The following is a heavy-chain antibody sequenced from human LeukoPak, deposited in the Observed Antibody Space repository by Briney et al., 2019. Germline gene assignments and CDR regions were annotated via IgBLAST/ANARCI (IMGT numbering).Heavy chain of an antibody. CDR3: TSDLTTVTTSFDY. CDR1: GFTFGDYA. J-gene: IGHJ4*02. D-gene: IGHD4-17*01. Sequence: GRSLRLSCTASGFTFGDYAMSWFRQAPGKGLEWVGFIRSKAYGGTTEYAASVKGRFTISRDDSKSIAYLQMNSLKTEDTAVYYCTSDLTTVTTSFDYWGQGTLVTVSP. V-gene: IGHV3-49*03. CDR2: IRSKAYGGTT.